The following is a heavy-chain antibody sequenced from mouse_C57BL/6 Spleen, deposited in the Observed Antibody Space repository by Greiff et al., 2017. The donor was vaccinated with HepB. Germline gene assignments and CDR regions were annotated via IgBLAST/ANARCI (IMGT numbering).Heavy chain of an antibody. V-gene: IGHV1-26*01. CDR1: GYTFTDYY. J-gene: IGHJ2*01. D-gene: IGHD2-4*01. Sequence: EVQLQQSGPELVKPGASVKISCKASGYTFTDYYMNWVKQSHGKSLEWIGDINPNNGGTSYNQKFKGKATLTVDKSSSTAYMELRSLTSEDSAVYYYARGRLTGRCFDYWGQGTTLTVSS. CDR3: ARGRLTGRCFDY. CDR2: INPNNGGT.